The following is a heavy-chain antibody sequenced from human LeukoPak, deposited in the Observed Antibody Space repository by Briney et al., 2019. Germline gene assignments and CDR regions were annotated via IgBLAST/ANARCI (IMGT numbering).Heavy chain of an antibody. J-gene: IGHJ3*02. CDR3: ARGKGSYAFDI. V-gene: IGHV4-59*01. CDR2: IYYSGST. D-gene: IGHD2-15*01. CDR1: GGSISSYY. Sequence: SETLSLTCTVSGGSISSYYWNWIRQPPGKGLEWIGYIYYSGSTNYNPSLKSRVTISLDTSKNQFSLKLSSVTAADTAVYYCARGKGSYAFDIWGQGTMVTVSS.